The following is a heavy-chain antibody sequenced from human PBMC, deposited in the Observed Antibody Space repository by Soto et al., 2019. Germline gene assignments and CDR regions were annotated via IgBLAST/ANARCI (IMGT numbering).Heavy chain of an antibody. Sequence: EVQLVESGGGLVQPGRSLRLSCAASGFTFDDYAMHWVRQAPGKGLEWVSGISWNSGSIGYADSVKGRFIISRDNAKNSLYLQVNSLRAEDTALYYCAKDAITMVRGVISYYCMDVWGQGTTVTVSS. CDR2: ISWNSGSI. J-gene: IGHJ6*02. V-gene: IGHV3-9*01. CDR1: GFTFDDYA. CDR3: AKDAITMVRGVISYYCMDV. D-gene: IGHD3-10*01.